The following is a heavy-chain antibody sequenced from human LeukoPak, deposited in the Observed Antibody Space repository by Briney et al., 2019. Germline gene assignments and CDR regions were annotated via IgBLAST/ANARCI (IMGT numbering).Heavy chain of an antibody. Sequence: SETLSLTCTVSCGSISTFYWSWIRQSPGKGLEWIGYIYYSGNTYYNPSLKSRVTISVDTSKNQFCLKLSSVTAADTAVYYCARESRGYYGMDVWGQGTTVTVSS. CDR3: ARESRGYYGMDV. CDR2: IYYSGNT. V-gene: IGHV4-59*01. J-gene: IGHJ6*02. CDR1: CGSISTFY.